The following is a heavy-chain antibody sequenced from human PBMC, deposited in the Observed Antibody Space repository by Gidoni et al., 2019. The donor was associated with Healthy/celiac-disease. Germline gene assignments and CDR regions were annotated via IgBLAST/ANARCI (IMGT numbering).Heavy chain of an antibody. D-gene: IGHD6-13*01. J-gene: IGHJ5*02. CDR2: IIPIFGTA. CDR3: ARDRDSSWYGGFDP. CDR1: GGTFSSYA. V-gene: IGHV1-69*01. Sequence: QVQLVQSGAEVKKPGSSVKVSCQASGGTFSSYAVSWVRQAPGHGLEWMGGIIPIFGTANYAQKFQGRVTITADESTSTAYMELSSLRSEDTAVYYCARDRDSSWYGGFDPWGQGTLVTVSS.